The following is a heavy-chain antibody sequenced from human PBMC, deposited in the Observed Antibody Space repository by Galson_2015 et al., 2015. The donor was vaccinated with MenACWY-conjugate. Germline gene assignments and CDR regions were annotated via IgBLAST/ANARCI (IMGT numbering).Heavy chain of an antibody. CDR2: INRDGTST. CDR1: GFTFTRHW. J-gene: IGHJ4*02. V-gene: IGHV3-74*01. Sequence: SLRLSCAVSGFTFTRHWMHWVRQVPGKGLVWVSRINRDGTSTTYADPVKGRFTISRDNAKNTLYLQMNSLRVEDTAMYYCVRDRGDTVAVIPADYFDYWGQGTLVTVS. CDR3: VRDRGDTVAVIPADYFDY. D-gene: IGHD2-15*01.